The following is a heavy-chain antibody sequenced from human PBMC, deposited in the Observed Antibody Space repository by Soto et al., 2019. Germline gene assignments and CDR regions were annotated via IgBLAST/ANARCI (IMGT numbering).Heavy chain of an antibody. V-gene: IGHV1-69*01. D-gene: IGHD2-2*01. CDR2: IVPIFASA. J-gene: IGHJ3*02. Sequence: QVQLVQSGAEVKKPGSSVKVSCKASGDTFANYAINWVRQAPGQGLEWMGAIVPIFASATLAQRFLGRLTITADESTSAAYMELSSLRSDDSAVYYCAREAYPRHQGALDIWGRGTMVLVSS. CDR1: GDTFANYA. CDR3: AREAYPRHQGALDI.